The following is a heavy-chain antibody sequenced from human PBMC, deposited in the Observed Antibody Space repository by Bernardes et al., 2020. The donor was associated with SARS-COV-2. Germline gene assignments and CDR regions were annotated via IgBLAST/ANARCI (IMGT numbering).Heavy chain of an antibody. Sequence: SETLSLTCAVYGGSFSGYYWSWIRQPPWKGLEWIWEINHSGSTNYNPSLKSRVTISVDTSKNQFSLKLSSVTAADTAVYYCARGLGYYYGSGSYYRYYYYGMDVWGQGTTVTVSS. V-gene: IGHV4-34*01. J-gene: IGHJ6*02. CDR2: INHSGST. D-gene: IGHD3-10*01. CDR1: GGSFSGYY. CDR3: ARGLGYYYGSGSYYRYYYYGMDV.